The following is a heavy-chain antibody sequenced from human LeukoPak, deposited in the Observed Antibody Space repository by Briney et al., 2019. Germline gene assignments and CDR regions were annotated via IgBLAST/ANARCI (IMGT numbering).Heavy chain of an antibody. CDR1: GYTFTGYY. CDR3: ARDSYYDSSGYYSSEYFQH. J-gene: IGHJ1*01. V-gene: IGHV1-2*02. D-gene: IGHD3-22*01. Sequence: ASVKVSRKASGYTFTGYYMHWVRQAPGQGLEWMGWINPNSGGTNYAQKFQGRVTMTRDTSISTAYMELSRLRSDDTAVYYCARDSYYDSSGYYSSEYFQHWGQGTLVTVSS. CDR2: INPNSGGT.